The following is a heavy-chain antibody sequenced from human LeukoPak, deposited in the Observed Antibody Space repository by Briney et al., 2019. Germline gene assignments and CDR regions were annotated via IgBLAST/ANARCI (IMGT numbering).Heavy chain of an antibody. V-gene: IGHV1-2*02. Sequence: ASVKVSCKASGYTFTGYYMHWVRQAPGQGLEWMGWINPNSGGTNYAQKFQGRVTMTRDTSISTAYMELSRLRSDDTAVYYCAREASGSYFNWFDPWGQGILVTVSS. D-gene: IGHD1-26*01. CDR3: AREASGSYFNWFDP. CDR2: INPNSGGT. CDR1: GYTFTGYY. J-gene: IGHJ5*02.